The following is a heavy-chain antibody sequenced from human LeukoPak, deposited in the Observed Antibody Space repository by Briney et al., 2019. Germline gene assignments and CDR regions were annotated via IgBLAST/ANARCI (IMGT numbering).Heavy chain of an antibody. CDR1: GGSFRGYY. CDR3: ARAVRQWLVRIDY. Sequence: KPSETLSLTCAVYGGSFRGYYWSWIRQPPGKGLGWIGEINHSGSTNYNPSLKSRVTISVDTSKSQFSLKLSSVTAADTAVYYCARAVRQWLVRIDYWGQGTLVTVSS. J-gene: IGHJ4*02. D-gene: IGHD6-19*01. CDR2: INHSGST. V-gene: IGHV4-34*01.